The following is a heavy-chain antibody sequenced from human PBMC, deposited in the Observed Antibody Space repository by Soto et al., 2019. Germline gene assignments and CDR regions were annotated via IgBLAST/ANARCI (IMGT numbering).Heavy chain of an antibody. J-gene: IGHJ4*02. CDR2: ISPIYGTA. Sequence: SVKVSCKASGGTFSSYAISWVRQAPGQGLEWMGGISPIYGTANYAQKLQGRVTMTADESTSTAYTELRSLRSDDTAVYYCAKGGAPHDYWGQGTLVTVSS. CDR3: AKGGAPHDY. V-gene: IGHV1-69*13. CDR1: GGTFSSYA.